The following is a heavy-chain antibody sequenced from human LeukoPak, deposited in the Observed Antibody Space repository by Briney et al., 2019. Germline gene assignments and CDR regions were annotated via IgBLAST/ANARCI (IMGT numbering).Heavy chain of an antibody. CDR2: MNPNSGDT. J-gene: IGHJ4*02. CDR3: ARPASVTSGFDC. CDR1: GYTFTSYD. V-gene: IGHV1-8*01. D-gene: IGHD2-21*02. Sequence: ASVTVSCKASGYTFTSYDINWVRQATGQGLEWMGWMNPNSGDTGYAQNFRGRGTLARNISISTAYLELSSLRSEDTAVYYCARPASVTSGFDCWGQGTLVTVSS.